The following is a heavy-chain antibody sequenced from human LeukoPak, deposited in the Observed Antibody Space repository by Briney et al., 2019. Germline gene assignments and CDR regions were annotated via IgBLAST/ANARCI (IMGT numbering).Heavy chain of an antibody. V-gene: IGHV3-33*01. CDR3: ARDLGSSGFFDY. CDR2: IWYDGSDK. Sequence: GGSLRLSCVASGFNFRSYGMHWVRQAPGKGLEWVAIIWYDGSDKYYADSVKGRFTISRDNSRNTLYLQMNSLRAEDTAVYYCARDLGSSGFFDYWGQGTLVTVS. CDR1: GFNFRSYG. J-gene: IGHJ4*02. D-gene: IGHD6-19*01.